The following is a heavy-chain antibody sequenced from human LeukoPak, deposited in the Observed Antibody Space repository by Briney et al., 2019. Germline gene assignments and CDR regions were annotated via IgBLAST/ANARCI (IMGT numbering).Heavy chain of an antibody. CDR3: ARDRLRWPKIDY. CDR1: GGSISSGTHY. D-gene: IGHD4-23*01. J-gene: IGHJ4*02. Sequence: PSETLSLTCTVSGGSISSGTHYWGWIRQPPGKGLEWIGSIYYSVTTYYNPSLKSRVTISVDTSKNQFSLKLNSVTAADTAVYYCARDRLRWPKIDYWGQGTLVTVSS. CDR2: IYYSVTT. V-gene: IGHV4-39*07.